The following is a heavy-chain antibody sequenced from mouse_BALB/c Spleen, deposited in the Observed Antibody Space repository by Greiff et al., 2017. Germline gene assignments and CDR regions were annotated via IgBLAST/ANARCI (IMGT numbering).Heavy chain of an antibody. V-gene: IGHV5-6-5*01. CDR1: GFTFSSYA. J-gene: IGHJ1*01. CDR2: ISSGGST. CDR3: ARSYGNYWYFDV. Sequence: EVQGVESGGGLVKPGGSLKLSCAASGFTFSSYAMSWVRQTPEKRLEWVASISSGGSTYYPDSVKGRFTISRDNARNILYLQMSSLRSEDTAMYYCARSYGNYWYFDVWGAGTTVTVSS. D-gene: IGHD2-1*01.